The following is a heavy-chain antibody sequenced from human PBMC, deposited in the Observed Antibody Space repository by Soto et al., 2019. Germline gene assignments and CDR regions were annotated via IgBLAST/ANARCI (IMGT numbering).Heavy chain of an antibody. V-gene: IGHV1-18*04. J-gene: IGHJ4*02. CDR3: ATEPIYYNDGSGYYPLGH. CDR2: ISAHNGDT. D-gene: IGHD3-22*01. CDR1: GYTFATYG. Sequence: QVQLVQSGAEVKKPGASVKVSCKASGYTFATYGFSWVRQAPGQGLECVGWISAHNGDTHYSRKFQGRVTLTTDTSMNTAYMELRSLTSDDTAVYFCATEPIYYNDGSGYYPLGHWGQGTLVTVSS.